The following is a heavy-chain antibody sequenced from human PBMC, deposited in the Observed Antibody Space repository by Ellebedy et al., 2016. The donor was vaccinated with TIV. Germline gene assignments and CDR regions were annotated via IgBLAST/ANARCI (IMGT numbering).Heavy chain of an antibody. CDR3: ARDTDGHTVPPFY. J-gene: IGHJ4*02. Sequence: GESLKISCTASGFTFGDYAMSWFRPPLGKGLAWVGFIAGRGFDGKTDYAASVKGRFTISRDDSNGIAYLQMNSLKIEDTAVYYCARDTDGHTVPPFYWGQGTLVTVSS. V-gene: IGHV3-49*03. D-gene: IGHD2-8*01. CDR1: GFTFGDYA. CDR2: IAGRGFDGKT.